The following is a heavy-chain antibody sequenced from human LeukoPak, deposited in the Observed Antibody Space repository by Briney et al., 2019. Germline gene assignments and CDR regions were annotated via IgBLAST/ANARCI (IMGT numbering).Heavy chain of an antibody. J-gene: IGHJ3*02. Sequence: SETLSLTCTVSGGSISSGGYYWSWIRQHPGKGLEWIGYIYYSGRTYYNPSLKSRVTISVDTSKNQFSMKLSSVTAADTAVYYCARDRGPATANAFDIWGQGTMVTVSS. CDR3: ARDRGPATANAFDI. CDR1: GGSISSGGYY. D-gene: IGHD1-26*01. CDR2: IYYSGRT. V-gene: IGHV4-31*03.